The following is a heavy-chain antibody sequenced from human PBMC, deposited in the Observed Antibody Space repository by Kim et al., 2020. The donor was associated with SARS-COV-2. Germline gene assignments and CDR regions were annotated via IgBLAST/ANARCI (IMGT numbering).Heavy chain of an antibody. CDR2: INNGGTYT. D-gene: IGHD6-19*01. CDR3: ARGNGNGWRGDY. J-gene: IGHJ4*02. CDR1: GFTFSSYW. Sequence: GGSLRLSCAASGFTFSSYWMHWVRQAPGKGLVWISAINNGGTYTKYADSVKGRFTISRDNAKNTLYVQMNSLRVEDTALYYCARGNGNGWRGDYWGQGTLVPVPS. V-gene: IGHV3-74*01.